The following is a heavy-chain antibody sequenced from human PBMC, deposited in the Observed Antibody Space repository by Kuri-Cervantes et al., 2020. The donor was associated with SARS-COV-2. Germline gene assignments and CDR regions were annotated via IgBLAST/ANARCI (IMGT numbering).Heavy chain of an antibody. D-gene: IGHD6-19*01. CDR3: AKDLTIAVAGFNWYFDL. Sequence: GGSLRLSCAASGFTFSSYATSWVRQAPGKGLEWVSAISGSGGGTYYADSVKGRFTISRDNSKNTLYLQMNSLRAEDTAVYYCAKDLTIAVAGFNWYFDLWGRGTLVTVSS. CDR2: ISGSGGGT. J-gene: IGHJ2*01. V-gene: IGHV3-23*01. CDR1: GFTFSSYA.